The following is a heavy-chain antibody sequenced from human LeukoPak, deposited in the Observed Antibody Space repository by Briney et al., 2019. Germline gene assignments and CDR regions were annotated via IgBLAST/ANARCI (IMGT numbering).Heavy chain of an antibody. CDR3: ARQTGENYYYYMDV. CDR2: ISGSGGST. Sequence: GGSLRLSCAASGFTFSSYAMSWVRQAPGKGLEWVSAISGSGGSTYYADSVKGRFTISRDNSKNTLYLQMNSLRAEDTAVYYCARQTGENYYYYMDVWGKGTTVTVSS. CDR1: GFTFSSYA. V-gene: IGHV3-23*01. D-gene: IGHD3-16*01. J-gene: IGHJ6*03.